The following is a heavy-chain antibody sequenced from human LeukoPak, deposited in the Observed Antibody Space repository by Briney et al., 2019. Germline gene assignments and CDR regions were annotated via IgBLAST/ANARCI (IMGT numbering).Heavy chain of an antibody. CDR2: INTGNGNT. CDR3: ARDRGAIPTAQPILNWFDP. Sequence: ASVKVSCKASGYTFNSYAMHWVRQAPGQRLEWMGWINTGNGNTQYSQKFQGRVTITRDTSARTAYMELSSLRSEDTAVYYCARDRGAIPTAQPILNWFDPWGQGTLVTVSS. J-gene: IGHJ5*02. CDR1: GYTFNSYA. D-gene: IGHD2-2*01. V-gene: IGHV1-3*04.